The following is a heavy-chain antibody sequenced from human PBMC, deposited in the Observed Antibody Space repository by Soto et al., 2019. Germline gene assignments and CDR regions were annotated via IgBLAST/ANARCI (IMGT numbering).Heavy chain of an antibody. V-gene: IGHV1-69*02. Sequence: SVKVSCKASGGTFSSYTISWVRQAPGQGLEWMGRIIPILGIANYAQKFQGRVTITADKSTSTAYMELSSLRSEDTAVYYCARAQYSGYDSVDDAFDIWGQGTMVTVSS. CDR2: IIPILGIA. D-gene: IGHD5-12*01. CDR3: ARAQYSGYDSVDDAFDI. CDR1: GGTFSSYT. J-gene: IGHJ3*02.